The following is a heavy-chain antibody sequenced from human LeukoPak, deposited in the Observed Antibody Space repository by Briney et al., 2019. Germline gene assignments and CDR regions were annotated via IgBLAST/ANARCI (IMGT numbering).Heavy chain of an antibody. J-gene: IGHJ4*02. CDR3: ARDYRYYCKVFDY. V-gene: IGHV3-33*01. D-gene: IGHD2/OR15-2a*01. CDR2: IWYDGSNK. Sequence: PGRSLRLSCAASGFTFSSYGMHWVRQAPGKGLEWVAVIWYDGSNKYYADSVKGRFTISRDNSKNTLYLQMNSLRAEDTAVYYCARDYRYYCKVFDYWGQGTLVTVSS. CDR1: GFTFSSYG.